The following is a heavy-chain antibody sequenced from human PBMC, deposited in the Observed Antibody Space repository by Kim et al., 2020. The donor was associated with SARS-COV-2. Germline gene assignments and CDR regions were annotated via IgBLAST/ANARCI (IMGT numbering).Heavy chain of an antibody. CDR2: ISYDGSNK. V-gene: IGHV3-30*18. J-gene: IGHJ6*02. CDR3: AKDLPSRIFWLYYYYYGMDV. Sequence: GGSLRLSCAASGFTFSSYGMHWVRQAPGKGLEWVAVISYDGSNKYYADSVKGRFTISRDNSKNTLYLQMNSLRAEDTAVYYCAKDLPSRIFWLYYYYYGMDVWGQGTTVTVSS. CDR1: GFTFSSYG. D-gene: IGHD3-9*01.